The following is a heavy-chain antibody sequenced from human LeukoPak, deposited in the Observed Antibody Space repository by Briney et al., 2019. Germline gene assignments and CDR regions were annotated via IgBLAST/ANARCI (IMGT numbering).Heavy chain of an antibody. CDR2: INPNSGGT. Sequence: GASVKVSCKASGYTFTGYYMHWVRQAPGQGLEWMGWINPNSGGTNYAQKFQGRVTMTRDTSISTAYMELSRLRSDDTAVYHCARPSRTKQQLVRPGAFDIWGQGTMVTVSS. V-gene: IGHV1-2*02. CDR1: GYTFTGYY. CDR3: ARPSRTKQQLVRPGAFDI. J-gene: IGHJ3*02. D-gene: IGHD6-13*01.